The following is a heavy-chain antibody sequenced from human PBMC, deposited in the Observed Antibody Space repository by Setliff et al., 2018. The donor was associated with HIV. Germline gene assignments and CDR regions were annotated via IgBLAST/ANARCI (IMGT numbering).Heavy chain of an antibody. CDR1: GGSINSGSYY. Sequence: SETLSLTCTVSGGSINSGSYYWGWIRQPPEKGLEWIGTMFYSGNTNNNPSLKSRVTISVDTSKNQFSLKLSSVTAADTAVYYCARVQMAYAAFDVWGQGTMVTVSS. V-gene: IGHV4-39*07. J-gene: IGHJ3*01. CDR2: MFYSGNT. D-gene: IGHD4-17*01. CDR3: ARVQMAYAAFDV.